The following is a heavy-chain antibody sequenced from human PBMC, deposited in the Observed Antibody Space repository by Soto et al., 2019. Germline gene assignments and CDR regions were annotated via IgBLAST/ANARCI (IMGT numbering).Heavy chain of an antibody. CDR1: GYTFTSYD. J-gene: IGHJ6*03. V-gene: IGHV1-8*01. D-gene: IGHD3-9*01. CDR2: MNPNSGNT. Sequence: QVQLVQSGAEVKKPGASVKVSCKASGYTFTSYDINWVRQATGQGIAWMGWMNPNSGNTGYAQKFQGRVTMTRNTSISTAYIELSSLSAEDTAVYFCARCRLTRILAGYFYYIDSWGKGTTVTVSS. CDR3: ARCRLTRILAGYFYYIDS.